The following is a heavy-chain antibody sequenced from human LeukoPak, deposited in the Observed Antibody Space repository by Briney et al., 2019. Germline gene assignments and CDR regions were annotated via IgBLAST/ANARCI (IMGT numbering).Heavy chain of an antibody. Sequence: PSETLSLTCTVSGGSISSHYWSWIRQPPGKGLEWIGYIYYSGGTNYNPSLKSRVTISVDTSKNQFSLKLSSVTAADTAVYYCARGSFPNWFDPWGQGTLVTVSS. CDR3: ARGSFPNWFDP. D-gene: IGHD2/OR15-2a*01. J-gene: IGHJ5*02. V-gene: IGHV4-59*11. CDR1: GGSISSHY. CDR2: IYYSGGT.